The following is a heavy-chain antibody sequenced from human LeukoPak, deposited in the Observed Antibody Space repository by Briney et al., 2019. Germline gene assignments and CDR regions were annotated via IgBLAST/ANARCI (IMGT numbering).Heavy chain of an antibody. CDR1: GFSFSSYG. V-gene: IGHV3-53*01. D-gene: IGHD2/OR15-2a*01. CDR3: ARILGTTDAFDI. J-gene: IGHJ3*02. CDR2: SYSGGSS. Sequence: GGSLRLSCAASGFSFSSYGMSWLRQAPGKGLEWVSVSYSGGSSYYADSVKGRFTMSRDSSKNTVNLQMNILTVEDTAVYYCARILGTTDAFDIWGQGTMVTVSS.